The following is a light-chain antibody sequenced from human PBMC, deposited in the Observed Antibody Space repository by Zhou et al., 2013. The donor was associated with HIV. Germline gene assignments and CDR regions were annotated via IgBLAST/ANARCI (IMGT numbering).Light chain of an antibody. J-gene: IGKJ4*01. CDR3: QQYGSSPNT. V-gene: IGKV3-20*01. Sequence: EIVLTQSPGTLSLSPGERATLSCRASQSVSSSYLAWYQQKPGQAPRLLFYGASSRATGIPDRFSGSGSGTDFTLTISRLEPEDFAVYYCQQYGSSPNTFGGGTKVEIK. CDR1: QSVSSSY. CDR2: GAS.